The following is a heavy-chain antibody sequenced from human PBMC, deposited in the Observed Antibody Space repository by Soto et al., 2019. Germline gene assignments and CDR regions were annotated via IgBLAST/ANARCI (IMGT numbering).Heavy chain of an antibody. Sequence: SETLSLTCTVSGGSISSSSYYWGWIRQPPGKGLEWIGSIYYSGSTYYNPSLKSRVTISVDTSKNQFSLKLSSVTAADTAVYYCARTMRSGWYVLDYWGQGTLVTVSS. CDR1: GGSISSSSYY. J-gene: IGHJ4*02. CDR2: IYYSGST. CDR3: ARTMRSGWYVLDY. V-gene: IGHV4-39*01. D-gene: IGHD6-19*01.